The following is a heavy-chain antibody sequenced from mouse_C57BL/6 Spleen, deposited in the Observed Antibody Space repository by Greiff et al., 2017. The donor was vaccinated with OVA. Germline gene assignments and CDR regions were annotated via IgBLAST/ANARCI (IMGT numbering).Heavy chain of an antibody. D-gene: IGHD2-4*01. CDR2: IHPNSGST. CDR1: GYTFTSYW. CDR3: ARRYDYGGNYYAMDY. V-gene: IGHV1-64*01. J-gene: IGHJ4*01. Sequence: QVQLQQPGAELVKPGASVKLSCKASGYTFTSYWMHWVKQRPGQGLEWIGMIHPNSGSTNYNQKFKGKSTLTVDKSSSTAYMQLSSLTSEDSAVYYCARRYDYGGNYYAMDYWGQGTSVTVSS.